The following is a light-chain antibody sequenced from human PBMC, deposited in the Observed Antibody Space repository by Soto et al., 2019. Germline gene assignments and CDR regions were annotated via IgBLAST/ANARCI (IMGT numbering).Light chain of an antibody. J-gene: IGKJ5*01. CDR3: QQYNNWPPIT. V-gene: IGKV1D-13*01. CDR1: QAISSH. CDR2: GAS. Sequence: IKLTQSPSSLSASVGDRVSIPCRASQAISSHLAWYQQKPGTGPKLLIHGASVLQTGVPSRFSGSGNGPGTDFTLTISSLQPEDFAVYYCQQYNNWPPITFGQGTRLEIK.